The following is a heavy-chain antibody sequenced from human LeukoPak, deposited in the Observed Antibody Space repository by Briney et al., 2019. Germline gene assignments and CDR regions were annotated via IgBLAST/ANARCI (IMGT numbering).Heavy chain of an antibody. CDR1: GYTFTGYY. J-gene: IGHJ4*02. CDR2: INPNSGGT. V-gene: IGHV1-2*06. CDR3: ARDMTLRDY. D-gene: IGHD2-21*02. Sequence: KXXCKASGYTFTGYYMHWVRQAPGQGLEWMGRINPNSGGTNYAQKFQGRVTITRDTSISTAYMELSRLRSDDTAVYYCARDMTLRDYWGQGTLVTVSS.